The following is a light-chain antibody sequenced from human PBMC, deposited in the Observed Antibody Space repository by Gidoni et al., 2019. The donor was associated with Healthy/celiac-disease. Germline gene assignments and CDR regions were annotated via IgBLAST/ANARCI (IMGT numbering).Light chain of an antibody. Sequence: DIQMTQSPSTLSASVGDRVTITCRASQSISSWLAWYQQKPGKAPKLLIYKASSLESGVPSRFSVSGSGTEFTLTISSLQPDDFATYYCQQYNSPRTFGGGTKVEIK. J-gene: IGKJ4*01. CDR1: QSISSW. CDR3: QQYNSPRT. CDR2: KAS. V-gene: IGKV1-5*03.